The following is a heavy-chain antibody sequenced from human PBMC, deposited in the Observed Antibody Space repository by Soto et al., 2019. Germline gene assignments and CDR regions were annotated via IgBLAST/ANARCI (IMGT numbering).Heavy chain of an antibody. CDR1: GYSFNDYA. CDR3: ARECRGYRDNVLAVACDF. CDR2: VSPISGNT. V-gene: IGHV1-8*01. J-gene: IGHJ4*02. Sequence: QVQLVQSGAEVKKPGASVKVSCQASGYSFNDYAINWVRQAPGQGLEWMGWVSPISGNTGFAVKLPVRLTLTRNSSRGTAFMELSSLRSDHTAVYFCARECRGYRDNVLAVACDFGGQGTVVTVSS. D-gene: IGHD5-18*01.